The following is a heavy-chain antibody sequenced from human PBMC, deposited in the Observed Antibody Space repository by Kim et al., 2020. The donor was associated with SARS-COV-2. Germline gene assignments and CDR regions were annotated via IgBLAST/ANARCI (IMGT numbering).Heavy chain of an antibody. V-gene: IGHV1-69*13. J-gene: IGHJ6*02. CDR2: IIPIFGTA. Sequence: SVKVSCKASGGTFSSYAISWVRQAPGQGLEWMGGIIPIFGTANYAQKFQGRVTITADESTSTAYMELSSLRSEDTAVYYCAGPNVDYYYYYGMDVWGQGATVTVSS. CDR3: AGPNVDYYYYYGMDV. CDR1: GGTFSSYA.